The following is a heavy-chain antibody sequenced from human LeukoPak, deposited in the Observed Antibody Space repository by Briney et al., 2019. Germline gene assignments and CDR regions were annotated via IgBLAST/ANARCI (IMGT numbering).Heavy chain of an antibody. J-gene: IGHJ3*02. CDR2: INPNSGGT. D-gene: IGHD1-26*01. CDR1: GYTFTGHY. Sequence: GASVKVSCKASGYTFTGHYMHWVRQAPGHGLEWMGWINPNSGGTNYARKFQGRVTMTRDTSISTAYMELSRLRSDDTAVYYCPRDRATGNYYYSSAYDIWGQGTMVTVSS. V-gene: IGHV1-2*02. CDR3: PRDRATGNYYYSSAYDI.